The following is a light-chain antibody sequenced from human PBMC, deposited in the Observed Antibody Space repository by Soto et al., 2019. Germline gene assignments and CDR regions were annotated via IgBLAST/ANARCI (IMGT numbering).Light chain of an antibody. V-gene: IGKV3-11*01. CDR1: QNINSY. CDR2: ATS. Sequence: EIVLTQSPATLSLSPGERATLSCRASQNINSYLAWYQQKPGQAPRLLIYATSNRATGIPARFSGSGSGTDFTLSISSLEPEDFPAYYCQHRSSWPFTFGPGTKVDI. J-gene: IGKJ3*01. CDR3: QHRSSWPFT.